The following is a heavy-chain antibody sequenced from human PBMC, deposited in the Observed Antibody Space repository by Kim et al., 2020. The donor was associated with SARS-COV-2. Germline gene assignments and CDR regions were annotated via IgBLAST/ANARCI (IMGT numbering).Heavy chain of an antibody. CDR1: GGSISSSSYY. CDR2: IYYSGST. V-gene: IGHV4-39*07. Sequence: SETLSLTCTVSGGSISSSSYYWGWIRQPPGKGLEWIGSIYYSGSTYYNPSLKSRVTISVDTSKNQFSLKLSSVTAADTAVYYCARDLRDGYNYCFDYWGQGTLVTVSS. J-gene: IGHJ4*02. CDR3: ARDLRDGYNYCFDY. D-gene: IGHD5-12*01.